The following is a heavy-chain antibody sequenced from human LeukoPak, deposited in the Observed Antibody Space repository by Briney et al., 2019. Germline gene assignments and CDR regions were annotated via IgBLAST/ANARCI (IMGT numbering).Heavy chain of an antibody. V-gene: IGHV3-7*03. Sequence: PGGSLRLSCAASGFTFSSYWMNWVRQAPGKGLEWVASIKQDGSEKYYVDFLKGRFTISRDNSKNTLYLQMNSLRAEDTAVYYCAKEENFWSGYYTDGTPSVFGAFGYWGQGTLVTVSS. CDR2: IKQDGSEK. J-gene: IGHJ4*02. CDR3: AKEENFWSGYYTDGTPSVFGAFGY. D-gene: IGHD3-3*01. CDR1: GFTFSSYW.